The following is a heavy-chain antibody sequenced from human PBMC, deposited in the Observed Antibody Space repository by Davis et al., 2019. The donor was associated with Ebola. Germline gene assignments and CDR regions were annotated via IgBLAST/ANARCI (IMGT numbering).Heavy chain of an antibody. D-gene: IGHD2-2*01. CDR2: ISYDGSNK. CDR3: ARDEGVVPAADNGMDV. CDR1: GFTFSSYG. Sequence: PGGSLRLSCAASGFTFSSYGMHWVRQAPGKGLEWVAVISYDGSNKYYADSVKGRFTISRDNARNSLYLQMNSLRPEDTAVYYCARDEGVVPAADNGMDVWGQGTTVTVSS. V-gene: IGHV3-30*03. J-gene: IGHJ6*02.